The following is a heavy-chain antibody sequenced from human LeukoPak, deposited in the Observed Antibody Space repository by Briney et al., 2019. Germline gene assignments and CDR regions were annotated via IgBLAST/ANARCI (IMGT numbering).Heavy chain of an antibody. D-gene: IGHD4-17*01. J-gene: IGHJ4*02. CDR2: ISYTKGA. CDR1: GASISSNTYF. V-gene: IGHV4-39*07. Sequence: RASETLSLTCTVSGASISSNTYFWDWIRQPPGKGLEWIGTISYTKGAYYNTSLNSRITMSVDTSKSQFSLKLTSVTAADTAVYFCARGLVDYELPKGYIDYWGQGTLVTVSS. CDR3: ARGLVDYELPKGYIDY.